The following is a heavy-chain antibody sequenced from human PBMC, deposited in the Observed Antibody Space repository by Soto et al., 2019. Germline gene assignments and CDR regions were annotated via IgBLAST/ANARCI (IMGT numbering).Heavy chain of an antibody. V-gene: IGHV3-33*01. CDR1: GFTFSSYG. D-gene: IGHD2-21*02. Sequence: GGSLRLSCAASGFTFSSYGMHWVRQAPGKGLEWVAVIWYDGSNKYYADSVKGRFTISRDNSKNTLYLQMNSLRAEDTAVYYCARDLKDDSSDYWGQGTLVTVFS. CDR3: ARDLKDDSSDY. J-gene: IGHJ4*02. CDR2: IWYDGSNK.